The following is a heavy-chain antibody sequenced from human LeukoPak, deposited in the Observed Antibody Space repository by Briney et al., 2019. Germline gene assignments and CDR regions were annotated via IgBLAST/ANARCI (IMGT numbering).Heavy chain of an antibody. D-gene: IGHD6-6*01. J-gene: IGHJ4*02. CDR1: GFTFSSYG. Sequence: GGSLRLSCAASGFTFSSYGMHWVRQAPGKGLEWVAFIRYDGSNKYYADSVKGRFTISRDNSKNTLYLQMNSLRAEDTAVYYCARGGVYSTSAVDYWGQGTLVTVSS. V-gene: IGHV3-30*02. CDR3: ARGGVYSTSAVDY. CDR2: IRYDGSNK.